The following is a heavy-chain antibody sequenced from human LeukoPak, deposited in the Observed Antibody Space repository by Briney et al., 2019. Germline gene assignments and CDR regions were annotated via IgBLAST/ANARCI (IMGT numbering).Heavy chain of an antibody. D-gene: IGHD3-22*01. V-gene: IGHV4-34*01. J-gene: IGHJ4*02. CDR3: ASYSYYYDSSGYFDY. Sequence: SETLSLTCAVYGGSFSTYYWSWIRQPPGQGLEWIGEINHTGSTNYNPSLKSRVTISVDTSKNQFSLRLNSVTAADTAVYYCASYSYYYDSSGYFDYWGQGTLVTVSS. CDR1: GGSFSTYY. CDR2: INHTGST.